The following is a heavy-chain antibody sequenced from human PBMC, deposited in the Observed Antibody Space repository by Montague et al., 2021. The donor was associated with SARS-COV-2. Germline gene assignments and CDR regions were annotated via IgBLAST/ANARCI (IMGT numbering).Heavy chain of an antibody. CDR3: ARDDRRTSKWSYGLDV. Sequence: SLRLSCAASWLTVSTNYLTWVRQAPGRGLEWVSVIYSGGSTYYADSVKGRFTVSRDNSKNTVYLQMNSLRVEDTAIYYCARDDRRTSKWSYGLDVWGPGTPVTVSS. D-gene: IGHD2-2*01. CDR2: IYSGGST. CDR1: WLTVSTNY. V-gene: IGHV3-53*01. J-gene: IGHJ6*02.